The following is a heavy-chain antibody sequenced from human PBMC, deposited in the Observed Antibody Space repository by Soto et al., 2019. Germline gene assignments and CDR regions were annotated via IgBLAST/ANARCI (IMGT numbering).Heavy chain of an antibody. J-gene: IGHJ6*02. CDR2: SHYSGST. CDR1: GASISSSDYY. V-gene: IGHV4-30-4*01. CDR3: AREIRYCSNGVCSSSAMDV. D-gene: IGHD2-8*01. Sequence: SETLSLTCTVSGASISSSDYYWSWTRQPPGKGLEWIGYSHYSGSTFYNPSLKSRVTISLDTSKNQFSLRLGSVAATDTAVYFCAREIRYCSNGVCSSSAMDVWGQGTTVTVSS.